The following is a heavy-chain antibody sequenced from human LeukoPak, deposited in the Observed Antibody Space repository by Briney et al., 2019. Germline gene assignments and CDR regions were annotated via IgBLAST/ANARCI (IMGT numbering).Heavy chain of an antibody. Sequence: PSETLSLTCAVSGGSISSSNWWSWVRQPSGKGLEWIGEIYHSGSTNYNPSLKSRVTISVDKSKNQFSLKLSSVTAADTAVYYCARGSLYDFWSGYAGGYYFDYWGQGTLVTVSS. D-gene: IGHD3-3*01. CDR1: GGSISSSNW. V-gene: IGHV4-4*02. CDR2: IYHSGST. CDR3: ARGSLYDFWSGYAGGYYFDY. J-gene: IGHJ4*02.